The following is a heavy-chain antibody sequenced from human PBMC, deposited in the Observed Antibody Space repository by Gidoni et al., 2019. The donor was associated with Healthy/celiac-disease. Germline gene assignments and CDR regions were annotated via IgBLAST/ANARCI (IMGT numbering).Heavy chain of an antibody. CDR3: AKDLRDTAMAWPYFDY. J-gene: IGHJ4*02. V-gene: IGHV3-23*01. D-gene: IGHD5-18*01. CDR2: ISGSGGST. CDR1: GFTFSSWA. Sequence: EVQLLESGGGLVQPGGSLRLSCAASGFTFSSWAMSWVRQAPGKGLEWVSAISGSGGSTYYADSVKGRFTISRDNSKNTLYLQMNSLRAEDTAVYYCAKDLRDTAMAWPYFDYWGQGTLVTVSS.